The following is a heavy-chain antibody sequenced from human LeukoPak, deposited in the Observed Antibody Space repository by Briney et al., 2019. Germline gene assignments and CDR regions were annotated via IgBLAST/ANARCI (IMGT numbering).Heavy chain of an antibody. D-gene: IGHD6-19*01. J-gene: IGHJ4*02. CDR3: ATKQWLAPPPDS. CDR1: GFTFGKYW. CDR2: INTDGTVT. V-gene: IGHV3-74*01. Sequence: PGGSLRLSCAASGFTFGKYWMLWVRQAPGKGLESVSRINTDGTVTTYADSVKGRFTVFRDNADNTMFLQMNSVRDEDTAVYYCATKQWLAPPPDSWGQGTPVTVSS.